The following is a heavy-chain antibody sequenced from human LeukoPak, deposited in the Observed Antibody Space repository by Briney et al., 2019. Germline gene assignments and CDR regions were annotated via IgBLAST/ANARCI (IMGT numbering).Heavy chain of an antibody. CDR2: ISSRSSYT. D-gene: IGHD6-13*01. V-gene: IGHV3-11*06. CDR3: ARVLSSSWGAYYYYGMDV. CDR1: GFTFSDYY. J-gene: IGHJ6*02. Sequence: GGSLRLSCAASGFTFSDYYMSWIRQAPGKGLEWVSYISSRSSYTKYADSVEGRLTISRDNAKNSLYLQMNSLRAEDTAVYYCARVLSSSWGAYYYYGMDVWGQGTTVTVSS.